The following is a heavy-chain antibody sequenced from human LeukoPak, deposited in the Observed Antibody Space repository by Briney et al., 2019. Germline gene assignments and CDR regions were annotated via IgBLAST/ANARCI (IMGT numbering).Heavy chain of an antibody. J-gene: IGHJ4*02. CDR2: INPNSGGT. CDR1: GYTFTGYY. CDR3: ARVGTNPPVSFWSGFDY. Sequence: ASVTVSCKASGYTFTGYYMHWVRQAPGQGLEWMGWINPNSGGTNYAQKFQGRVTMTRDTSISTAYMELSRLRSDDTAVYYCARVGTNPPVSFWSGFDYWGQGTLVTVSS. D-gene: IGHD3-3*01. V-gene: IGHV1-2*02.